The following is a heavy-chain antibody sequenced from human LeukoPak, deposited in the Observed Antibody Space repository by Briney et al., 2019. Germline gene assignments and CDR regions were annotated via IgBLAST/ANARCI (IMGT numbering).Heavy chain of an antibody. V-gene: IGHV4-31*03. CDR3: ARAKIDGYNLADY. J-gene: IGHJ4*02. CDR2: IYYTGST. CDR1: SGSIGSGGHC. D-gene: IGHD5-24*01. Sequence: SETLSLTCTVSSGSIGSGGHCWSWIRQHPGKGLEWIGYIYYTGSTYYNPSLKSRVTISVDTSNNQFSLRLNSVTAADTAVYNCARAKIDGYNLADYWGQGTLVTVSS.